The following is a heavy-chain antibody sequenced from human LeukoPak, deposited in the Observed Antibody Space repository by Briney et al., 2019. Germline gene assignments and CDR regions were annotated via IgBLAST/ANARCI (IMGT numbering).Heavy chain of an antibody. CDR3: AAPNGGSLSFDS. Sequence: ASVKVSCKASGYTFTSYDINWVRQATGQGLEWMGWMNPNSGNTGYAQKFQGRVTMTRNTSISTAYMELSSLRSEDTAVYYCAAPNGGSLSFDSWGQGTLVTVSS. V-gene: IGHV1-8*01. D-gene: IGHD7-27*01. CDR2: MNPNSGNT. J-gene: IGHJ4*02. CDR1: GYTFTSYD.